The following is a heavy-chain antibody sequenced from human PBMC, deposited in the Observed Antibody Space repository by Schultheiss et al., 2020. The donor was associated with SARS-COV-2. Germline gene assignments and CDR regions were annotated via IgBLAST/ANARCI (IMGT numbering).Heavy chain of an antibody. D-gene: IGHD3-10*01. CDR3: ARAARVEQLFSVRGGSFDF. Sequence: SETLSLTCAVYGGPFSNYAWTWIRQSPGKGLEWIGDINHRGSTNYNPSLRSRVTISVDTSKKQFSLRLGSVTAADTAVYYCARAARVEQLFSVRGGSFDFWGRGALVTVSS. J-gene: IGHJ4*02. CDR2: INHRGST. CDR1: GGPFSNYA. V-gene: IGHV4-34*01.